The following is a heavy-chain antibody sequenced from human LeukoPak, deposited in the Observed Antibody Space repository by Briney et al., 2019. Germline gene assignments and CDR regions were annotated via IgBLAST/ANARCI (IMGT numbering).Heavy chain of an antibody. J-gene: IGHJ3*02. CDR3: ARGGSGYDPDAFGI. V-gene: IGHV1-18*01. Sequence: ASVKVSCKASDYTLTRHGISWVRQAPGQGLEWMGWINVYGGNTRYVQKYQGRVTMTSDTSTSTAYMELRSLKSDDTAVYYCARGGSGYDPDAFGIWGQGTIVTVSS. CDR2: INVYGGNT. D-gene: IGHD5-12*01. CDR1: DYTLTRHG.